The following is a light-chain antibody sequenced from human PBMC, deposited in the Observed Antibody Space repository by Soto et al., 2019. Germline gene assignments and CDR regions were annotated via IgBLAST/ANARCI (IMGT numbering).Light chain of an antibody. V-gene: IGKV3D-7*01. CDR2: GAS. J-gene: IGKJ1*01. CDR1: QSVSSSY. Sequence: EIVMTQSPATLSLSPGERATLSCRASQSVSSSYLSWYQQKPGQAPRLLIYGASTRATGIPARFSGSGSGTDFTLTISSRQPEDFAVYYCQQDYNLPKTFGQGTKVEIK. CDR3: QQDYNLPKT.